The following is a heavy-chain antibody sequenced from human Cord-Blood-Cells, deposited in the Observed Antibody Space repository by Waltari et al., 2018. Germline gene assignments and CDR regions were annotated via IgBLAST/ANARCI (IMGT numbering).Heavy chain of an antibody. CDR1: GGSFSGYY. D-gene: IGHD3-22*01. V-gene: IGHV4-34*01. CDR2: INPSGST. Sequence: QVQLQLWGAGLLTPSETLSLTCAVYGGSFSGYYWRWIRQPPGKGLEWIGEINPSGSTNYNPSLKSRVTISVDTSKNQFSLKLSSVTAADTAVYYCARGPYDSSGYYFYYWGQGTLVTVSS. CDR3: ARGPYDSSGYYFYY. J-gene: IGHJ4*02.